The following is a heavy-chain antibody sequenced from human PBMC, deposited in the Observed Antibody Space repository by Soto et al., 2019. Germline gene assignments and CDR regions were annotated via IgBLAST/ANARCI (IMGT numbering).Heavy chain of an antibody. D-gene: IGHD3-10*01. Sequence: PGGSLRLSCAASGFSFSHYWMHWVRQAAGKGLVWVSRISPDGRTTTYADSVKGRFTISRDNAKSTLYLQMNSLAVEDGAVYYCADSWLPTSYWGPGTLVTVSS. CDR2: ISPDGRTT. CDR3: ADSWLPTSY. J-gene: IGHJ4*02. V-gene: IGHV3-74*01. CDR1: GFSFSHYW.